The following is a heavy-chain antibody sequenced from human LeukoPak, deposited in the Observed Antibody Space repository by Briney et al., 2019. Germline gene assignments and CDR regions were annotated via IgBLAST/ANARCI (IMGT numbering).Heavy chain of an antibody. CDR2: IRSKANSYAT. V-gene: IGHV3-73*01. J-gene: IGHJ4*02. D-gene: IGHD1-26*01. CDR3: TRHEDPGATSLFDY. Sequence: GGSLRLSCAASGFTFSGSAMHWVRQASGKGLEWVGRIRSKANSYATAYAASVKGRFTISRDDSKNTAYLQMNSLKTEDTAVYYRTRHEDPGATSLFDYWGQGTLVTVSS. CDR1: GFTFSGSA.